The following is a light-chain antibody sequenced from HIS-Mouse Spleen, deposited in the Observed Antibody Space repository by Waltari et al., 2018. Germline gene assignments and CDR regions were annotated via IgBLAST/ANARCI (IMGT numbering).Light chain of an antibody. V-gene: IGLV3-19*01. CDR2: GKN. Sequence: SSELTQDPAVSVALGQTVRTTCQGDSTRSDYASCYQQQPGQAPVLVIYGKNNRPSGIPDRFSGSSSGNTASLTITGAQAEDEADYYCNSRDSSGNHVVFGGGTKLTVL. CDR1: STRSDY. J-gene: IGLJ2*01. CDR3: NSRDSSGNHVV.